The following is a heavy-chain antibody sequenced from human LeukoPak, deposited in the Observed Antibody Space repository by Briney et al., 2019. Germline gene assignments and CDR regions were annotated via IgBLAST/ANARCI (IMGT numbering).Heavy chain of an antibody. CDR3: ARVGSGDPIIRWRWDY. D-gene: IGHD2-15*01. V-gene: IGHV3-23*01. J-gene: IGHJ4*02. CDR2: ISGSDGTT. CDR1: GFTFSNYA. Sequence: GGSLRLSCAASGFTFSNYAMTWVRQAPGKGLEWISAISGSDGTTYYADSVKGRFTISRDNSKNTLYLQMNSLRAEDTAVYYCARVGSGDPIIRWRWDYWGQGTLVTVSS.